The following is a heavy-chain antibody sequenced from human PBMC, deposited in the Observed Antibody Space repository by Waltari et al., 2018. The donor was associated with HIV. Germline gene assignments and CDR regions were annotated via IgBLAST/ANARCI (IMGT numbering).Heavy chain of an antibody. CDR3: ARDRSSPTDPLGFCTN. J-gene: IGHJ4*02. CDR1: GFTFRGNR. CDR2: ISASATTI. V-gene: IGHV3-48*01. D-gene: IGHD2-8*01. Sequence: VQLVESGGGLVPPGGSLRLYCAASGFTFRGNRRPWVRLAPGKGLEWVSYISASATTIYYADSVKGRFTISRDNAKNSLYLQMNSLRVEDTAVYYCARDRSSPTDPLGFCTNWGQGTLVTVSS.